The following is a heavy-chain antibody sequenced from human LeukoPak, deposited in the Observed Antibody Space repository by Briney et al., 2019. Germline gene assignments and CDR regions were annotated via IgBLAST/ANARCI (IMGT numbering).Heavy chain of an antibody. D-gene: IGHD3-22*01. CDR1: GGSISSGDYY. Sequence: SETLSLTCTVSGGSISSGDYYWSWIRQPPGKGLEWIGYIYYSGSTYYNPSLKSRVTISVDTSKNQFSLKLSSVTAADTAVYYCARVSGIADSSGPPAPFQHWGQGTLVTVSS. CDR3: ARVSGIADSSGPPAPFQH. V-gene: IGHV4-30-4*01. CDR2: IYYSGST. J-gene: IGHJ1*01.